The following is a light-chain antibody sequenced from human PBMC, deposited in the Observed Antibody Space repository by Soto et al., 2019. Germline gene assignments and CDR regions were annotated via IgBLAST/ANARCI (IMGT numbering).Light chain of an antibody. Sequence: EIVLTQSPGTLSLSPGERATLSCRASQSISSTYLTWYQQRPGQAPRLLIYGASTRATGIPDRFSGCGSGTDFTLTINRLEPEDFAVYYCQQYGSSLWTFGQGTKVDIK. CDR3: QQYGSSLWT. V-gene: IGKV3-20*01. CDR2: GAS. CDR1: QSISSTY. J-gene: IGKJ1*01.